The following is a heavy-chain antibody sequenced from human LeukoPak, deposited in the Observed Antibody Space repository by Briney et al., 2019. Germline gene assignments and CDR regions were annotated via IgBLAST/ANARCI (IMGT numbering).Heavy chain of an antibody. CDR1: GFTFSNYP. V-gene: IGHV3-64*01. CDR3: ARADYDSSGYYADY. Sequence: GGSLRLSCAASGFTFSNYPMHWVRQAPGKGLEYVSAITSAGGGTYYANSVKGRFTISRDNSKNTLYLQMGSLRAEDMAVYYCARADYDSSGYYADYWGQGTLVTVSS. D-gene: IGHD3-22*01. J-gene: IGHJ4*02. CDR2: ITSAGGGT.